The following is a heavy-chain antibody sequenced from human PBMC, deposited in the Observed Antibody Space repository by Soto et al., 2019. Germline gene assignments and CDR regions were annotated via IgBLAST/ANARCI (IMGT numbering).Heavy chain of an antibody. CDR3: ARILREYYDFWSGYQYYFDY. J-gene: IGHJ4*02. D-gene: IGHD3-3*01. Sequence: EASVKVSCKASGGTFSSYAISWVRQAPGQGLEWMGGIIPIFGTANYAQKFQGRVTITADESTSTAYMELSSLRSEDTAVYYCARILREYYDFWSGYQYYFDYWGQGTLVTVSS. CDR1: GGTFSSYA. CDR2: IIPIFGTA. V-gene: IGHV1-69*13.